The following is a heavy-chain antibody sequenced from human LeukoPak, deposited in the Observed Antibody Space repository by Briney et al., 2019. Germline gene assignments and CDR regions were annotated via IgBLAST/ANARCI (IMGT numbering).Heavy chain of an antibody. D-gene: IGHD3-10*01. CDR2: TYYRSKWFN. J-gene: IGHJ4*02. V-gene: IGHV6-1*01. Sequence: SQTLSLTCAISGDSVSSNSFAWNWIRQSPSRGLEWLGRTYYRSKWFNDYAESVKSRITINPDTSKNQFSLQLNSVTPEDTAVYYCARENTYYGSGSSFDYWGQGTLVTVSS. CDR1: GDSVSSNSFA. CDR3: ARENTYYGSGSSFDY.